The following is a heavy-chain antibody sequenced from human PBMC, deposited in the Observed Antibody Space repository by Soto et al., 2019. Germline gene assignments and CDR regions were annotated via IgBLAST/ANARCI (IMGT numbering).Heavy chain of an antibody. J-gene: IGHJ6*02. D-gene: IGHD3-3*01. CDR3: AKPYEALEIRYYYYCGMDV. V-gene: IGHV3-23*01. CDR2: ISGSGGST. Sequence: PGGSLRLSCAASGFTFSSYAMSWVRQAPGKGLEWVSAISGSGGSTYYADSVKGRFTISRDNSKNTLYLQMNSLRAEDTAVYYCAKPYEALEIRYYYYCGMDVWGQGTTVTVSS. CDR1: GFTFSSYA.